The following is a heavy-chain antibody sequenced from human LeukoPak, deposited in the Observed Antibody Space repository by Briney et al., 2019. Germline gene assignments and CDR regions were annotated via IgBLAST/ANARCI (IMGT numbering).Heavy chain of an antibody. CDR2: IRGDESKT. CDR1: GFTFSTYW. J-gene: IGHJ4*02. CDR3: ARDTASAFDY. D-gene: IGHD2-21*02. V-gene: IGHV3-74*01. Sequence: GGSLRLSCAASGFTFSTYWMPWVRQAPGKGLVWVSGIRGDESKTTYADSVKGRFTISRDNAKNTLYLQMNSLRAEDTAVCYCARDTASAFDYWGQGTLVTVSS.